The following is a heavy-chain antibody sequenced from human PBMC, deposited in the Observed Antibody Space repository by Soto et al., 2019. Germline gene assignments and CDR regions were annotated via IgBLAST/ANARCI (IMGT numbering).Heavy chain of an antibody. D-gene: IGHD5-18*01. CDR3: AKDIVYSYGYMNYYYGMDV. CDR2: ISYDGSNK. Sequence: GGSLRLSCAASGFTFSSYGMHWVRQAPGKGLEWVAVISYDGSNKYYADSVKGRFTISRDNSKNTLYLQMNSLRAEDTAVYYCAKDIVYSYGYMNYYYGMDVWGQGTTVTVSS. J-gene: IGHJ6*02. V-gene: IGHV3-30*18. CDR1: GFTFSSYG.